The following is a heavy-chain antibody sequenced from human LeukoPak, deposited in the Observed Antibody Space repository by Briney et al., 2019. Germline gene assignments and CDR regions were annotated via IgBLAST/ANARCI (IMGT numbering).Heavy chain of an antibody. CDR1: GGTFSSYA. Sequence: ASVKVSCKASGGTFSSYAISWVRQAPGQGLEWMGRIIPTLGIANYAQKFQGRVTITADKSTSTAYMELSSLRSEDTAVYYCARDSGWEVPAAMMGGYYYYGMDVWGQGTTVTVSS. CDR2: IIPTLGIA. J-gene: IGHJ6*02. V-gene: IGHV1-69*04. D-gene: IGHD2-2*01. CDR3: ARDSGWEVPAAMMGGYYYYGMDV.